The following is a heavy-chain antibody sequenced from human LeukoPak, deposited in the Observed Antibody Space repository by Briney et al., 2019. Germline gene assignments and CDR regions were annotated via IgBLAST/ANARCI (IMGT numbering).Heavy chain of an antibody. CDR1: GFTFSSYW. CDR2: IKSDGST. J-gene: IGHJ5*01. CDR3: TRAITYFYGSVAYDWFAS. D-gene: IGHD3-10*01. Sequence: GGSLRLSCEASGFTFSSYWMHWVRQTPGKGLMWVVRIKSDGSTIYADSVQGRFTISRDNAKNMVYLQMNSLRDDDTAIYYCTRAITYFYGSVAYDWFASWGQGTRVTVSS. V-gene: IGHV3-74*01.